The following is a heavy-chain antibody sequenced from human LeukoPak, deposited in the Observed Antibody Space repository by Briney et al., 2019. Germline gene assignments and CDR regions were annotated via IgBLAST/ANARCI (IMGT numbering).Heavy chain of an antibody. CDR3: VRGNEAY. CDR1: GFTFSSYA. J-gene: IGHJ4*02. CDR2: IGQDGTGT. V-gene: IGHV3-7*01. Sequence: GGSLRLSCAASGFTFSSYAMHWVRQAPGKGLEWVANIGQDGTGTFYADSLKGRFTISRDNAKNLLYLEMNSLRVEDTAVYYCVRGNEAYWGQGTLVTVSS.